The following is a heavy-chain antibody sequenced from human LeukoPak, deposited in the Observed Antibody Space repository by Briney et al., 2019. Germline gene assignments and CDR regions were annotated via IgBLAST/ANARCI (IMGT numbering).Heavy chain of an antibody. J-gene: IGHJ4*02. D-gene: IGHD5-24*01. V-gene: IGHV1-18*01. CDR1: GYTFTSYG. CDR3: ARDKSVVATISWGFDY. Sequence: GASVKVSCKASGYTFTSYGISWVRQAPGQGLEWMGWISAYNGNTNYAQKLQGRVTMTTDTSTSTAYMELRSLRSDDTAVYYCARDKSVVATISWGFDYWGQGTLVTVSS. CDR2: ISAYNGNT.